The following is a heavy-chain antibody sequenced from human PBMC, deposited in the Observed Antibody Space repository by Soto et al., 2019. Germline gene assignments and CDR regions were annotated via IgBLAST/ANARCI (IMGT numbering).Heavy chain of an antibody. V-gene: IGHV3-74*02. CDR1: GFTFSSYW. Sequence: EVQLVESGGGLVQPGGSLRLSCAASGFTFSSYWMHWVRQAPGKGLVWVSRINSDGGSTSYADSVKGRFTISRDNAKNTRYLQMNSLKVGDPAVYYWAKTLLVGGGDFDYWGQGTLVTVSS. J-gene: IGHJ4*02. CDR2: INSDGGST. CDR3: AKTLLVGGGDFDY. D-gene: IGHD3-10*01.